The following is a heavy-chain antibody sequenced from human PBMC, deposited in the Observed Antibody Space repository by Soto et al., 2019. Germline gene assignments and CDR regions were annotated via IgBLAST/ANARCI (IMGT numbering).Heavy chain of an antibody. Sequence: PGGSLRLSCAASGFTFSSYSMNWVRQAPGKGLEWVSSISSSSSYIYYADSVKGRFTISRDNAKNSLYLQMNSLRAEDTAVYYCARGYYDILTGYSDDAFDIWGQGTMVTVSS. CDR2: ISSSSSYI. CDR1: GFTFSSYS. J-gene: IGHJ3*02. D-gene: IGHD3-9*01. V-gene: IGHV3-21*01. CDR3: ARGYYDILTGYSDDAFDI.